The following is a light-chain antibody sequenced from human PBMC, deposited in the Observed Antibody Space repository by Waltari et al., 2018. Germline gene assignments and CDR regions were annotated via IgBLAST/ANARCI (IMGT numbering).Light chain of an antibody. CDR2: AAS. V-gene: IGKV1-27*01. J-gene: IGKJ1*01. CDR3: QNYNSAPGT. CDR1: QGINMY. Sequence: DIQMTQSPSSLSASVGDRVSITCRVSQGINMYLAWYQQKPGKVPKILIYAASTLQSGVPSRFSGSGSVTDFTLTISSLQTDDVATYDCQNYNSAPGTFGQGTKVEIK.